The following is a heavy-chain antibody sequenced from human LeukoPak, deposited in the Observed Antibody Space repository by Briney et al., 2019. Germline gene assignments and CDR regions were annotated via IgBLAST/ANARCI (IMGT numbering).Heavy chain of an antibody. V-gene: IGHV4-34*01. CDR3: ARGRRKITIFGVVIARPTYYFDY. Sequence: SETLSLTCAVYGGSFSGYYWSWIRQPPGKGLEWIGEINHSGSTNYNPSHKSRVTISVDTSKNQFSLKLSSVTAADTAVYYCARGRRKITIFGVVIARPTYYFDYWGQGTLVTVSS. CDR1: GGSFSGYY. J-gene: IGHJ4*02. CDR2: INHSGST. D-gene: IGHD3-3*01.